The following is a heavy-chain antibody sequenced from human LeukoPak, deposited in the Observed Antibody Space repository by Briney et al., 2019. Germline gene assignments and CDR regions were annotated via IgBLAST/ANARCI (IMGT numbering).Heavy chain of an antibody. CDR1: GGSFSGYY. CDR2: INHSGST. J-gene: IGHJ6*03. CDR3: ARDHSYYYYYMDV. Sequence: SETLSLTCAVYGGSFSGYYWSWIRQPPGKGLEWIGEINHSGSTNYNPSLKSRVTISVDTSKNQFSLKLSSVTAADTAVYYCARDHSYYYYYMDVWGQGTLVTVSS. V-gene: IGHV4-34*01.